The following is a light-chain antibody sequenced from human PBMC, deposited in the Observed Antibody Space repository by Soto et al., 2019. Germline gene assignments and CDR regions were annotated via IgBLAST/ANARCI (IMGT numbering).Light chain of an antibody. J-gene: IGKJ2*01. CDR3: QHHFIRPPFA. CDR1: QSVGTS. V-gene: IGKV3-15*01. Sequence: IVMTQSPATLSVSPGESATLSCRASQSVGTSLAWYQHKPGQAPRLLIYHASTRATAVPARFSGSGSGTELNLTISSLQSEDFAVYYCQHHFIRPPFAFGPGTKLDI. CDR2: HAS.